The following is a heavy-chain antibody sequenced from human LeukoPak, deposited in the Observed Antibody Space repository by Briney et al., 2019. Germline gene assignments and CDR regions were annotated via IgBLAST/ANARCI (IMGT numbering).Heavy chain of an antibody. CDR1: GGTFSSYA. J-gene: IGHJ6*03. CDR3: ARGPRGIEGYYYYMDV. D-gene: IGHD3-16*01. V-gene: IGHV1-69*05. CDR2: IIPIFGTA. Sequence: SVKVSCKASGGTFSSYAISWVRQAPGQGLEWMGGIIPIFGTANYAQKFQGRVTITTDESTSTAYMELCSLRSEDTAVYYCARGPRGIEGYYYYMDVWGKGTTVTVSS.